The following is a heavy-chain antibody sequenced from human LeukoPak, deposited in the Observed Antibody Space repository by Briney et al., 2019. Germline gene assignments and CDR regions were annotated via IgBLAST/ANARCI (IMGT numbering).Heavy chain of an antibody. Sequence: GESLKISCKGSGYSFTSYWIGWVRQMPGKGLEWMGIIYPGDSDTRYSPSFQGQVTISADKSISTAYLQWSSLKASDTAMYYCASSSSHGSGSYYLSFDYWGQGTLVTVSS. CDR2: IYPGDSDT. J-gene: IGHJ4*02. CDR3: ASSSSHGSGSYYLSFDY. D-gene: IGHD3-10*01. CDR1: GYSFTSYW. V-gene: IGHV5-51*01.